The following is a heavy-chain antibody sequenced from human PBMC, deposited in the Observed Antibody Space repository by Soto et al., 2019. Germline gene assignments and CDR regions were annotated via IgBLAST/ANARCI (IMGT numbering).Heavy chain of an antibody. CDR1: GFTFSNYW. J-gene: IGHJ5*02. CDR3: ARGGDFWNGYSGGENWFDP. D-gene: IGHD3-3*01. CDR2: INSDGSST. V-gene: IGHV3-74*01. Sequence: EVQLVESGGGLVQPGGSLRLSCAASGFTFSNYWMHWVRQDPGKGLVWVSRINSDGSSTSYADSVKGRFTISRDNAKNKLYQQMNSLRAEDTAVYYCARGGDFWNGYSGGENWFDPWGQGTLVTVSS.